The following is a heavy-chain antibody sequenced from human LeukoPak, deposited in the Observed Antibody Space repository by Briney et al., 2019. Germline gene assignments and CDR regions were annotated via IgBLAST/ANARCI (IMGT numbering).Heavy chain of an antibody. CDR3: ARHRRQWLAYFDY. D-gene: IGHD6-19*01. CDR2: INHSGST. J-gene: IGHJ4*02. Sequence: SETPSLTCAVYGGSFSGYYWSWIRQPPGKGLEWIGEINHSGSTNYNPSLKSRVTISVDTSKNQFSLKLSSVTAADTAVYYCARHRRQWLAYFDYWGQGTLVTVSS. V-gene: IGHV4-34*01. CDR1: GGSFSGYY.